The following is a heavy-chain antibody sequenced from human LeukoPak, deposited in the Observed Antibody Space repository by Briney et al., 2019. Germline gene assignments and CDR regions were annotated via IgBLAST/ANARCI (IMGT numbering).Heavy chain of an antibody. CDR2: IYHSGFT. CDR1: GYSIGTGYY. V-gene: IGHV4-38-2*02. J-gene: IGHJ4*02. CDR3: AGKYYFDSSAYFYVDY. Sequence: PSETLSLTCTVSGYSIGTGYYRGWIRQPPGKRLEWIGSIYHSGFTYYNPSLKSRVTISMDTSKNQFSLKLSSVTAADTAFYYCAGKYYFDSSAYFYVDYWGQGTLVTVSS. D-gene: IGHD3-22*01.